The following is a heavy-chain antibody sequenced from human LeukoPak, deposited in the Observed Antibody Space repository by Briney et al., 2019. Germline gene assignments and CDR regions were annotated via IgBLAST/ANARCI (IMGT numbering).Heavy chain of an antibody. D-gene: IGHD3-10*01. CDR3: ARVRNPKAYYGSGSYYMRNYFDY. Sequence: PPETLSLTCNVHGVSLIGYYWSWIRQAPGKGLEWIGEINTSGSTKYNPSLESRVTMSGDTGQNEFSLKLTSATDADTAVYYCARVRNPKAYYGSGSYYMRNYFDYWGQGTLVTVSS. V-gene: IGHV4-34*01. CDR2: INTSGST. J-gene: IGHJ4*02. CDR1: GVSLIGYY.